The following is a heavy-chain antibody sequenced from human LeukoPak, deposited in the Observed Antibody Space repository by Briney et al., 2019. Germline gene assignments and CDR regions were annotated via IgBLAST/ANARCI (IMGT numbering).Heavy chain of an antibody. J-gene: IGHJ3*02. CDR3: AREGEETDYYDSSGWPSDAFDI. CDR1: GFTFSSHA. V-gene: IGHV3-33*01. CDR2: IWYDGSNK. Sequence: GRSLRLSCAASGFTFSSHAMHWVRQAPGKGLEWVAVIWYDGSNKYYADSVKGRFTISRDNSKNTLYLQMNSLRAEDTAVYYCAREGEETDYYDSSGWPSDAFDIWGQGTMVTVSS. D-gene: IGHD3-22*01.